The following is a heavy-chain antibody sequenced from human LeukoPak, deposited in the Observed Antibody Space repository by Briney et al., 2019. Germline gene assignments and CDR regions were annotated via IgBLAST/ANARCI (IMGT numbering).Heavy chain of an antibody. J-gene: IGHJ6*02. Sequence: GGSLRLSCAASGFTFSSYWMSWVRQAPGKGLEWVANIKQDGSEKYYVDSVKGRFTISRDNAKNSLYLQMNSLRAEDTAVYYCAREERSLLLWFGKLDYYYGMDVWGQGTTVTVSS. CDR2: IKQDGSEK. CDR3: AREERSLLLWFGKLDYYYGMDV. V-gene: IGHV3-7*01. CDR1: GFTFSSYW. D-gene: IGHD3-10*01.